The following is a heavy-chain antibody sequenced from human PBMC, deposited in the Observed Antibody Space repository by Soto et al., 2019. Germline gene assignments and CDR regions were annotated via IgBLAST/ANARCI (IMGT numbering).Heavy chain of an antibody. J-gene: IGHJ3*02. CDR3: TEYSYGYDAFDI. CDR1: GFTFSNAW. Sequence: GGSLRLSCAASGFTFSNAWMNWVRQAPGKGLEWVGRIKSKTDGGTTDYAAPVKGRFTISRDDSKNTLYLQMNSLKTEDTAVYYCTEYSYGYDAFDIWGQGTMVTVSS. V-gene: IGHV3-15*07. CDR2: IKSKTDGGTT. D-gene: IGHD5-18*01.